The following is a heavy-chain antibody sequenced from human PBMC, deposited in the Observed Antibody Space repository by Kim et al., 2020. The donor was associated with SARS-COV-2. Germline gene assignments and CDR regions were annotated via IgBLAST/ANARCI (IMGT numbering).Heavy chain of an antibody. D-gene: IGHD4-4*01. CDR3: AADPPSNDYSNYDAFDI. V-gene: IGHV1-58*01. J-gene: IGHJ3*02. CDR2: IVVGSGNT. Sequence: SVKVSCKASGFTFTSSAVQWVRQARGQRLEWIGWIVVGSGNTNYAQKFQERVTITRDMSTSTAYMELSSLRSEDTAVYYCAADPPSNDYSNYDAFDIWGQGTMVTVSS. CDR1: GFTFTSSA.